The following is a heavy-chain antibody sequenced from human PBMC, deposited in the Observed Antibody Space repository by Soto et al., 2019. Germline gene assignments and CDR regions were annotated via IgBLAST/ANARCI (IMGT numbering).Heavy chain of an antibody. CDR2: INPSGGST. V-gene: IGHV1-46*01. Sequence: QVQLVQSGAEVKKPGASVKVSCKASGYTFTSYYMHWVRQAPGQGLEWMGIINPSGGSTSYAQKFQGRVTMTRDTSSRTVDMELGSLRSEDTAVYYCARVYYGSGTPLDAFDIWGQGTMVTVSS. J-gene: IGHJ3*02. CDR3: ARVYYGSGTPLDAFDI. D-gene: IGHD3-10*01. CDR1: GYTFTSYY.